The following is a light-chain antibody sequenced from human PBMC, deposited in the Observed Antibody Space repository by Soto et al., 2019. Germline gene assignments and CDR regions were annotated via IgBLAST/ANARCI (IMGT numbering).Light chain of an antibody. Sequence: QSALTQPPSVSGTPGQRVTISCSGSFSNIGSSSVNWYQQFPGTAPKLLMYNDNQWPSGVPDRFSGSRSGTSASLAISGLQSEDEADYFCAAWDVSLNGHDAFGTGTKLTV. CDR3: AAWDVSLNGHDA. J-gene: IGLJ1*01. CDR2: NDN. V-gene: IGLV1-44*01. CDR1: FSNIGSSS.